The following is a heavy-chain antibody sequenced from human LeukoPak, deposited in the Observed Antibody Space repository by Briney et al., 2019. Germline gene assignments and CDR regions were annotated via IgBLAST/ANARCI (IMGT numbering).Heavy chain of an antibody. V-gene: IGHV3-23*01. Sequence: PGGSLRLSCAASGFTFSSYAMSWVRQAPGKGLEWVSAISGSGGSTYYADSVKGRFTISRDNSKNTLYLQMNSLRAEDTAVYYCAKGGLGWELPPGDAFDIWGQGTMVTVSS. CDR1: GFTFSSYA. CDR3: AKGGLGWELPPGDAFDI. CDR2: ISGSGGST. J-gene: IGHJ3*02. D-gene: IGHD1-26*01.